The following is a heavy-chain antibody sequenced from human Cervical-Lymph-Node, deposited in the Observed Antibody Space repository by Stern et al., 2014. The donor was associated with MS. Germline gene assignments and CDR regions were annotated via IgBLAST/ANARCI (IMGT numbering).Heavy chain of an antibody. V-gene: IGHV4-34*01. CDR2: INNSGST. D-gene: IGHD6-25*01. Sequence: QVQLQQWGAGLLKPSETLSLTCAVYGGSFSGYYWSWIRQPPGKGLEWIGEINNSGSTNYNPSLKSRVPIKVDTSKTQFSLKLSSVTAADTAVYYCARAVGSRFDPWGQGTLVTVSS. CDR3: ARAVGSRFDP. J-gene: IGHJ5*02. CDR1: GGSFSGYY.